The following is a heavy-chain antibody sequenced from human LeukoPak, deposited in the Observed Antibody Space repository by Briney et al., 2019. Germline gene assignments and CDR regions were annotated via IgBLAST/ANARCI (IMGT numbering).Heavy chain of an antibody. D-gene: IGHD1-1*01. CDR2: ISGTSTFI. CDR3: ARIETAWVDY. CDR1: GFTFSGSA. V-gene: IGHV3-21*01. Sequence: PGGSLRLSCAASGFTFSGSAMHWVRQAPGKGLEWVSSISGTSTFIYYADSVKGRFTISRDNAKNSLYLQINSLRDEDTAVYYCARIETAWVDYWGQGTLVTVSS. J-gene: IGHJ4*02.